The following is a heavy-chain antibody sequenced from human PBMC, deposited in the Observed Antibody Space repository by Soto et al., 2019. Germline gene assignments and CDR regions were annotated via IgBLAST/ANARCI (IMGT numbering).Heavy chain of an antibody. CDR2: ISGSGGST. J-gene: IGHJ4*02. CDR3: AKDPYYYDSSGLFDY. D-gene: IGHD3-22*01. CDR1: GFTFSSYA. Sequence: GGSLRLSCAASGFTFSSYAMSWVRQAPGKGLEWVSAISGSGGSTYYADSVKGRFTISRDNSKNTLYLQMNSLRAEDTAVYYCAKDPYYYDSSGLFDYWGQGTLVTVSS. V-gene: IGHV3-23*01.